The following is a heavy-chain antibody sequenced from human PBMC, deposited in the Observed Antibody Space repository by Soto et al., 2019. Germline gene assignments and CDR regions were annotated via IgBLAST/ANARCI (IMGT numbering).Heavy chain of an antibody. CDR2: ITPDGSST. J-gene: IGHJ5*02. V-gene: IGHV3-74*01. CDR1: GFTFSSYW. CDR3: ARDLHYYDSSGFLVVGWFDP. Sequence: DVHLVESGGGLVQPGGSLRLSCAASGFTFSSYWMHWVRQAPGKGLVWVSRITPDGSSTSYADSVRGRFTMSRDNAKNTLYLQMNSLRAEDTAVYYCARDLHYYDSSGFLVVGWFDPWGQGTLVTVSS. D-gene: IGHD3-22*01.